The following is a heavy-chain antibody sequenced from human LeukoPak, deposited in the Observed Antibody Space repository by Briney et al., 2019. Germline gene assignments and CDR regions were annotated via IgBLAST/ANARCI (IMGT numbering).Heavy chain of an antibody. Sequence: PSETLSLTCAVYGGSFSGYYWSWIRQPPGKGLEWIGEINHSGSTNYNPSLKSRVTISVDTSKNQFSLKLSSVTAADTAVYYCARTKKRITMVRGVTITFDYWGQGTLVTVSS. V-gene: IGHV4-34*01. CDR2: INHSGST. J-gene: IGHJ4*02. CDR1: GGSFSGYY. D-gene: IGHD3-10*01. CDR3: ARTKKRITMVRGVTITFDY.